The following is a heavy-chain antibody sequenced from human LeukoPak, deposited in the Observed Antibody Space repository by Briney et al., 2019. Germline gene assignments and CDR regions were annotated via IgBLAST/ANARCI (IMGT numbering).Heavy chain of an antibody. CDR3: ARNSLLPIAAAPSFDY. V-gene: IGHV4-61*08. D-gene: IGHD6-13*01. CDR2: IYYSGST. Sequence: SETLSLTCTVSGGSISSGGYYWSWIRQPPGKGLEWIGYIYYSGSTNYNPSLKSRVTMSVDTSKNQFSLKLSSVTAADTAVYYCARNSLLPIAAAPSFDYWGQGTLVTVSS. J-gene: IGHJ4*02. CDR1: GGSISSGGYY.